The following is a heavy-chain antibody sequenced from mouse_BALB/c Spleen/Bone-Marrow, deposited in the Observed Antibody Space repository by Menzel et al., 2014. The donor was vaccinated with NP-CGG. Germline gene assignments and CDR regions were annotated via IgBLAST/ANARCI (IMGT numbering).Heavy chain of an antibody. CDR1: GYAFSSSW. V-gene: IGHV1-82*01. D-gene: IGHD1-1*01. J-gene: IGHJ2*01. CDR3: ARDYYGSSYDY. Sequence: QVQLQQSGPELVKPGASVKISCKASGYAFSSSWMNWVKQGPGQGLEWIGRIYPGDGDTNYNGKFKGKATLTADKSSSTAYMQLSSLTSVDSAVYFCARDYYGSSYDYWGQGTTLTVSS. CDR2: IYPGDGDT.